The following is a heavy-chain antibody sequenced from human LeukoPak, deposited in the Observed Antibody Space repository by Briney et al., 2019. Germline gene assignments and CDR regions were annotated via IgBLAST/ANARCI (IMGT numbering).Heavy chain of an antibody. CDR1: GFTFSSYA. CDR3: AKVPSFIAVAETFDY. J-gene: IGHJ4*02. Sequence: GGSLRLSCAASGFTFSSYALSWVRQAPGKGLEWVLAISGSGGSTYYADSVKGRFTISRDNSKNTLYLQMNSLRAEDTAVYYCAKVPSFIAVAETFDYWGQGTLVTVSS. D-gene: IGHD6-19*01. V-gene: IGHV3-23*01. CDR2: ISGSGGST.